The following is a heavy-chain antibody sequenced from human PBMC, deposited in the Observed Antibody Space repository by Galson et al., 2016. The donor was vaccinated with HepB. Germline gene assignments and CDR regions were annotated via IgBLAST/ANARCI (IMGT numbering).Heavy chain of an antibody. CDR2: LNPSDGGT. J-gene: IGHJ4*02. CDR3: ARDRREAAFDC. V-gene: IGHV1-46*01. CDR1: GYTFTTYY. D-gene: IGHD6-25*01. Sequence: SVKVSCKASGYTFTTYYIHWVRQAPGHGLEWMGILNPSDGGTTYAQKFQGRVTMTRDTSTSTVYMDLSSLRSEDTAVYYCARDRREAAFDCWGQGTLVTVSS.